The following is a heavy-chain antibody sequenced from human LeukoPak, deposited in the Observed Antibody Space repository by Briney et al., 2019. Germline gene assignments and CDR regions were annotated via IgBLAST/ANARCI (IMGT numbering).Heavy chain of an antibody. Sequence: GGSLRLSCAASGFTFSSYAMSWVRQAPGKGLEWVSAISGSGGSTYYADSVKGRFTISRDNSKNTLYLQMNRLRAEDTAVYYCARDLAQRKGPPTNFDYWGQGTLVTVSS. V-gene: IGHV3-23*01. CDR1: GFTFSSYA. CDR2: ISGSGGST. J-gene: IGHJ4*02. D-gene: IGHD2-15*01. CDR3: ARDLAQRKGPPTNFDY.